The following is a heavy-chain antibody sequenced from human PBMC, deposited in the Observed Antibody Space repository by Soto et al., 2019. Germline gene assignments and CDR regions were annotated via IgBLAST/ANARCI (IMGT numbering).Heavy chain of an antibody. Sequence: PSETLSLTCTVSGGSISSSGYNWSWIRQHPGKGLEWIGYIYYSGSTYYNPSLKSRVTISVDTSQNQFSLKLSSVTAADTAVYFFARYGSGSYYPTTFEYWGQGTLVTVSS. CDR2: IYYSGST. V-gene: IGHV4-31*03. J-gene: IGHJ4*02. CDR1: GGSISSSGYN. D-gene: IGHD3-10*01. CDR3: ARYGSGSYYPTTFEY.